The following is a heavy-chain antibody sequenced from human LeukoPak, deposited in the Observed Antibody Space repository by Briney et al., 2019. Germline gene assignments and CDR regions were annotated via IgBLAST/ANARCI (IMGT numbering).Heavy chain of an antibody. CDR2: IIPIFGTA. J-gene: IGHJ6*03. Sequence: SVKVSCKASGGTFSSYAISWARQAPGQGLERMGGIIPIFGTANYAQKFQGRVTITADESTSTAYMELSSLRSEDTAVYYCARAQDDFWSGNYYYYYYMDVWGKGTTVTVSS. CDR1: GGTFSSYA. D-gene: IGHD3-3*01. CDR3: ARAQDDFWSGNYYYYYYMDV. V-gene: IGHV1-69*13.